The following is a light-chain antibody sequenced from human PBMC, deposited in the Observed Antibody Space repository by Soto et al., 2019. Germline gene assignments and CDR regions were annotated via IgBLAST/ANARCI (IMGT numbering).Light chain of an antibody. J-gene: IGLJ2*01. CDR1: RSNIAGNA. CDR2: SDS. Sequence: QSVLSQPPSASGTPGQRVTISCSGTRSNIAGNAVNWHQQLPGTAPKLLIFSDSQRPSGVPDRFSASKYGTSAALAISGLQADDEALYHCAVWDDILNRPVFGGGTKLTVL. CDR3: AVWDDILNRPV. V-gene: IGLV1-44*01.